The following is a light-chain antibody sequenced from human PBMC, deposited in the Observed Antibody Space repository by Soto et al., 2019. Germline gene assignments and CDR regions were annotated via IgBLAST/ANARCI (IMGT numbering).Light chain of an antibody. CDR3: QKYNSAPYT. J-gene: IGKJ4*01. CDR2: DAS. V-gene: IGKV3-11*01. CDR1: QSVSSY. Sequence: EIVLTQSPATLSLSPGERATLSCRASQSVSSYLAWYQQKPGQAPRLLIYDASNRATGIPARFSGSGSGTDFTLTISSLEPEDFATYYCQKYNSAPYTFGGGTKVEI.